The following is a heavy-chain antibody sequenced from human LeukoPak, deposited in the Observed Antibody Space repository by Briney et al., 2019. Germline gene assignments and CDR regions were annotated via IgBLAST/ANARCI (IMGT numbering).Heavy chain of an antibody. Sequence: GRSLRLSCAASGFTFSNYAMHWARQAPGKGLEWVAVTWYDGSNKHYADSVKGRFTVSGDSAKNTLHLQMNSLRGEDTAMYYCARGGSSGWSYLDFWCQGTLVTVSS. D-gene: IGHD6-19*01. J-gene: IGHJ4*02. CDR3: ARGGSSGWSYLDF. CDR2: TWYDGSNK. CDR1: GFTFSNYA. V-gene: IGHV3-33*01.